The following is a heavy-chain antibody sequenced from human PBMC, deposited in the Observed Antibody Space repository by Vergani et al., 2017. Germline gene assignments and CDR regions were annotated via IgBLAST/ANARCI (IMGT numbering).Heavy chain of an antibody. Sequence: QVQLQQWGAGLLKPSQTLSLTCTVSGGSISSGGYYWSWIRQHPGKGLEWIGYIYYSGSTYYNPSLKSRVTISVDTSKNQFSLKLSSVTAADTAVYYCARVLMVVTAAGWFDPWGQGTLVTVSS. D-gene: IGHD2-21*02. J-gene: IGHJ5*02. CDR1: GGSISSGGYY. CDR2: IYYSGST. V-gene: IGHV4-31*03. CDR3: ARVLMVVTAAGWFDP.